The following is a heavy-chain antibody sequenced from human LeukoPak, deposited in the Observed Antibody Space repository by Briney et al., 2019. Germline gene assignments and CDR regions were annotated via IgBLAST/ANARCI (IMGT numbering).Heavy chain of an antibody. D-gene: IGHD2-2*01. V-gene: IGHV4-30-4*01. J-gene: IGHJ6*02. CDR3: ARDDRAYCSSTSCPGDYYYYGMDV. CDR1: GGSISSGDYY. CDR2: IYYSGST. Sequence: PSGTLSLTCTVSGGSISSGDYYWSWIRQPPGKGLEWIGYIYYSGSTYYNPSLKSRVTISVDTSKNQFSLKLSSVTAADTAVYYCARDDRAYCSSTSCPGDYYYYGMDVWGQGTTVTVSS.